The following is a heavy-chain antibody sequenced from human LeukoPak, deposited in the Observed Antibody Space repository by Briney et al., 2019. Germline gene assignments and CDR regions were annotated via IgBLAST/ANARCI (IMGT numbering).Heavy chain of an antibody. V-gene: IGHV3-21*01. CDR3: ARPTTVTTIAADAFDI. D-gene: IGHD4-11*01. CDR2: ISSSSTYK. J-gene: IGHJ3*02. Sequence: GGSLRLSCAASGFSFSPYTMNWVRQAPGKGLEWVPSISSSSTYKYYADSVQGRFTISRDNAKNSLYLQMNSLRAEDTAVYYCARPTTVTTIAADAFDIWGQGTMVTVSS. CDR1: GFSFSPYT.